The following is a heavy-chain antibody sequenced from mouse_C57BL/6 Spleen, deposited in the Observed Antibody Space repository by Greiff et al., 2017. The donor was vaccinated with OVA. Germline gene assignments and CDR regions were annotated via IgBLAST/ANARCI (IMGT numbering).Heavy chain of an antibody. CDR1: GYTFTSYW. CDR3: ARWGGRNYAMDY. V-gene: IGHV1-55*01. Sequence: QVQLQQSGAELVKPGASVKMSCTASGYTFTSYWITWVKQRPGQGLEWLGDIYPGSGSTNYNEKFKSKATLTVDTSSSTAYMQLSSLTSEDAAVYYCARWGGRNYAMDYWGQGTSVTVSS. J-gene: IGHJ4*01. D-gene: IGHD1-1*02. CDR2: IYPGSGST.